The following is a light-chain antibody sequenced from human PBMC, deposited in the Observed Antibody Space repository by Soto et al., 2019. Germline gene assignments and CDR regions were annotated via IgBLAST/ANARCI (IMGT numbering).Light chain of an antibody. Sequence: EIVLTQSPGTLSLSPGERATLSCRASQSVRNYLAWYRQKPGQAPRLLIYGASTRAAGIPDRFGGSGSGTDFTLTISGLEPEDFAMYYCPHYSSPPATFGGGTRVESK. CDR1: QSVRNY. CDR2: GAS. J-gene: IGKJ4*01. V-gene: IGKV3-20*01. CDR3: PHYSSPPAT.